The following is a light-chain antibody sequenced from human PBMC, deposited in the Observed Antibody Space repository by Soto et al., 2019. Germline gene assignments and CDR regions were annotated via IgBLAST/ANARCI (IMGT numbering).Light chain of an antibody. J-gene: IGKJ2*01. V-gene: IGKV2-30*02. CDR1: QSLLHTDGHTY. Sequence: DVVMTQSPLSLPVTLGQPASISCRSSQSLLHTDGHTYLNWFQQRPGQSPRRLIYKVSNRDSGVPDRFSGSGSGTDFTLKISRVEAEYIGVYYCLQGTHWPPYTFGQGTNLQI. CDR3: LQGTHWPPYT. CDR2: KVS.